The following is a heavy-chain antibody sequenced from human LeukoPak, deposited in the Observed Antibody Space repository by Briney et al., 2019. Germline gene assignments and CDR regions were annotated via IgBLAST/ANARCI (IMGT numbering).Heavy chain of an antibody. CDR2: IIPIFGAA. D-gene: IGHD4-23*01. V-gene: IGHV1-69*13. CDR1: GGTFSSYA. Sequence: ASVKVSCKASGGTFSSYAISWVRQAPGQGLEWMGGIIPIFGAANYAQKFQGRVTITADESTSTAYMELSSLRSEDTAVYYCARDGYGGNPGNYWGQGTLVIVSS. J-gene: IGHJ4*02. CDR3: ARDGYGGNPGNY.